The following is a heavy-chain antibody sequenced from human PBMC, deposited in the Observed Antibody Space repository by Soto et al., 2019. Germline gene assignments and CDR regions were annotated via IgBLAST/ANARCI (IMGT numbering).Heavy chain of an antibody. CDR3: ARDGPHISIFGYGDY. Sequence: ASVKVSCKASGYTFTSYGISWVRQAPGQGLEWMGWISVYNGNTNYAQKLQGRFTISRDNFKNTLYLQMNSLRADDTAVYYCARDGPHISIFGYGDYRGQGNLVTVSS. V-gene: IGHV1-18*01. CDR1: GYTFTSYG. CDR2: ISVYNGNT. D-gene: IGHD3-3*01. J-gene: IGHJ4*02.